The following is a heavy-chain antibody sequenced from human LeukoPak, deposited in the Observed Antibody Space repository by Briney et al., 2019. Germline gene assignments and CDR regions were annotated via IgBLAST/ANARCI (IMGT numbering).Heavy chain of an antibody. D-gene: IGHD6-13*01. V-gene: IGHV3-48*04. CDR2: ISSSSTI. CDR1: GFTFSSYS. J-gene: IGHJ4*02. Sequence: GGSLRLSCAASGFTFSSYSMNWVRQAPGKGLEWVSYISSSSTIYYADSVKGRFTISRDNAKNSLNLQMNSLRAEDTAVYYCARVGIEASGSNFDYWGQGTLVTVSS. CDR3: ARVGIEASGSNFDY.